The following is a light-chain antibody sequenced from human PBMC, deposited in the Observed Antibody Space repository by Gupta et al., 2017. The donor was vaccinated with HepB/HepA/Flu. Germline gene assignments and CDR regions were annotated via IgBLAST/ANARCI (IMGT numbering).Light chain of an antibody. CDR2: GAT. J-gene: IGKJ2*01. Sequence: DIQMTQFPSSLSASVGDRVSITCRASQNIDYYLNWYQHKPGKAPKFLVYGATKGKSGVPSRFRDRSVWTDFTLTSNNRQHEDFATYFVQQSYSMTTFGRGTKLDIK. CDR1: QNIDYY. V-gene: IGKV1-39*01. CDR3: QQSYSMTT.